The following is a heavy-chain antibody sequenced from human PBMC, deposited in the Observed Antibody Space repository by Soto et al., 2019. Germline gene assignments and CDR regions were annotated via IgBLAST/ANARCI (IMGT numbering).Heavy chain of an antibody. V-gene: IGHV4-31*03. Sequence: TLSLTCTVSGGSISSGGYYWSWVRQHPRKGLEWIGYIYYSGSTYYNPSLKSRVTISVDTSKNQFSLKLSSVTAADTAVYYCARGGIPMVRGVISAFDIWGQGTMVTVSS. CDR1: GGSISSGGYY. D-gene: IGHD3-10*01. CDR3: ARGGIPMVRGVISAFDI. CDR2: IYYSGST. J-gene: IGHJ3*02.